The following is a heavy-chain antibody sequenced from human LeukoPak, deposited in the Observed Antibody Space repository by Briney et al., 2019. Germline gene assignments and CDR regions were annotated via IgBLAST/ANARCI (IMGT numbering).Heavy chain of an antibody. J-gene: IGHJ4*02. CDR2: ISGSGGST. D-gene: IGHD3-22*01. CDR3: AKVRYDSSGYQSPYFDY. Sequence: PGGSLRLSCAASGFTFSNYAMSWVRQAPGKGLEWVSGISGSGGSTYYADSVKGRSTISRDNSKNTLYLQMNSLRVEDTAIYYCAKVRYDSSGYQSPYFDYWGQGTLVTVSS. CDR1: GFTFSNYA. V-gene: IGHV3-23*01.